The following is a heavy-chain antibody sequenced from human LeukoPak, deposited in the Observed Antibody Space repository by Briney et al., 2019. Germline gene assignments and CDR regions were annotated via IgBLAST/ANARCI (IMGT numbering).Heavy chain of an antibody. V-gene: IGHV4-39*02. CDR2: IYYSGSA. Sequence: SETLSLTCTVSGGSISSNSYYWGWIRQPPGKGLEWIGSIYYSGSAYYNPPLKSRVTKSVDTSKNQFSLKLSSVTAADTAVYYCARDRLLITVAGTVDQWGRGTLVTVSS. J-gene: IGHJ4*02. CDR3: ARDRLLITVAGTVDQ. D-gene: IGHD6-19*01. CDR1: GGSISSNSYY.